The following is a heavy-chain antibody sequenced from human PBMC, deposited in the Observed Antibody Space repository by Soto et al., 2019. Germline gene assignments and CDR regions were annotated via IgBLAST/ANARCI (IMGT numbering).Heavy chain of an antibody. J-gene: IGHJ1*01. D-gene: IGHD2-2*01. CDR3: ARQDIVVVPAATSKDEYFQH. CDR2: INPNSGGT. Sequence: ASVKVSCKASGYTFTGYYMHWVRQAPGQGLEWMGWINPNSGGTNYAQKFQGWVTMTRDTSISTAYMELSRLRSDDTAVYYCARQDIVVVPAATSKDEYFQHWGQGPLVTVSS. CDR1: GYTFTGYY. V-gene: IGHV1-2*04.